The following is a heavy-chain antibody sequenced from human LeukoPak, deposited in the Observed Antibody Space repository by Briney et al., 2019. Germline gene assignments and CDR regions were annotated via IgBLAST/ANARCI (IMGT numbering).Heavy chain of an antibody. J-gene: IGHJ6*03. V-gene: IGHV4-4*07. Sequence: SDTLSLTCTVSGGSISSYYWSWIRQPAGKGLQWIGRIYTSGSTNHNPSLKSRVTMSVDTSKNQFSLKLSSVTAADTAVYYCARATSSYGSPYMDVWGKGTTVTVSS. D-gene: IGHD1-26*01. CDR2: IYTSGST. CDR1: GGSISSYY. CDR3: ARATSSYGSPYMDV.